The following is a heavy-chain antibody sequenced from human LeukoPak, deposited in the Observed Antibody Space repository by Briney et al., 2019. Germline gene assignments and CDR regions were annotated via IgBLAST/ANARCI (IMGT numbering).Heavy chain of an antibody. CDR2: INHSGST. D-gene: IGHD3-10*01. CDR1: GGSFSGYS. Sequence: WETLSLTCAVYGGSFSGYSWSWIRQPPGKGLEWIGEINHSGSTNYIPSLKSRVTISLDTSKNQFSLKLSSVTAADTAVYYCARGRPITMVRGVTKYNWFDPWGQGTLVIVSS. J-gene: IGHJ5*02. CDR3: ARGRPITMVRGVTKYNWFDP. V-gene: IGHV4-34*01.